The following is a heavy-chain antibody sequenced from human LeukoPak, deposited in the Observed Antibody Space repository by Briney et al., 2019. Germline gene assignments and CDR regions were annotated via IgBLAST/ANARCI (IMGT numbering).Heavy chain of an antibody. J-gene: IGHJ4*02. CDR1: GFTFSSYE. CDR2: ISSSGSTI. Sequence: GGSLRLSCSASGFTFSSYEMNWIRQAPGKGLEWVSYISSSGSTIYYADSVKGRFTISRDNAKNSLYLQMNSLRAEDTAVYYCARGPAASGYYDSRGRNGYFDYWGQGTLVTVSS. CDR3: ARGPAASGYYDSRGRNGYFDY. D-gene: IGHD3-22*01. V-gene: IGHV3-48*03.